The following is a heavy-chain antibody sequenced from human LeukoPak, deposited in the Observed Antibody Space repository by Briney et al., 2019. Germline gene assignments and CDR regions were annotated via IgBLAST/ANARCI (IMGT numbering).Heavy chain of an antibody. CDR2: IGYSTTYI. Sequence: PGGSLRLSCAASGFTFSSYWMSWVRQAPGKGLEWVSSIGYSTTYIHYADSVKGRFTISRDNAKNSLFLQMNSLRAEDTAVYFCAREAAQYYGMDVWGQGTTVTVSS. CDR1: GFTFSSYW. J-gene: IGHJ6*02. D-gene: IGHD2-15*01. V-gene: IGHV3-21*01. CDR3: AREAAQYYGMDV.